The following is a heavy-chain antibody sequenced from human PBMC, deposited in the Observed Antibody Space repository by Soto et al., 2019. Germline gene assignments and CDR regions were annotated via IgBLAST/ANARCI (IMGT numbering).Heavy chain of an antibody. CDR1: GYIFSNYG. Sequence: ASVKVSCKASGYIFSNYGIRWMRQVPGQGLEWMGWVSAYNGKSNYTQKCQGRVTMTTDTATNTAYMELRSLRSDDTAVYYCARESGIGVGTKSYWGPGTLVTFSS. CDR2: VSAYNGKS. V-gene: IGHV1-18*01. D-gene: IGHD3-22*01. J-gene: IGHJ4*02. CDR3: ARESGIGVGTKSY.